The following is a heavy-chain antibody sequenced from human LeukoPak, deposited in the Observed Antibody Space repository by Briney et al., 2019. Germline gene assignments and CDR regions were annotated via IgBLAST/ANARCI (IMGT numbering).Heavy chain of an antibody. CDR2: IYTGGST. CDR1: GFAVSSNY. Sequence: GGSLRLSCAASGFAVSSNYMNWVRQAPGKGLEWVSVIYTGGSTYYADSVKGRFSISRDNSKNTLYLQMNSLRAEDTAVYYCARQEWELLYFDLWGQGPLVTVS. V-gene: IGHV3-66*04. CDR3: ARQEWELLYFDL. D-gene: IGHD1-26*01. J-gene: IGHJ4*02.